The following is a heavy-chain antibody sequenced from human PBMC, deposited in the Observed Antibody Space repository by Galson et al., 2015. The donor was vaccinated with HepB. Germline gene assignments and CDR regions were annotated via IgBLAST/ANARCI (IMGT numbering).Heavy chain of an antibody. CDR1: GFSLSTSGVG. V-gene: IGHV2-5*02. D-gene: IGHD2-21*01. CDR2: IYWDDDK. CDR3: AHRRCGGDCYHYWFDP. Sequence: PALVKPTQTLTLTCTFSGFSLSTSGVGVGWIRQPPGKALEWLALIYWDDDKRYSPSLKSRLTITKDTSKNQVVLTMTNMDPVDTATYYCAHRRCGGDCYHYWFDPWGQGTLVTVSS. J-gene: IGHJ5*02.